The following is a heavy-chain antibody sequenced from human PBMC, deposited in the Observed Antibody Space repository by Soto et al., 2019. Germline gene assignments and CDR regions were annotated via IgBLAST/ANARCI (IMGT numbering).Heavy chain of an antibody. Sequence: EVQLLESGGALVQPGGSLRLSCAASGFTFSSYAMTWVRQAPGKGLECVSTISDSGDTTYYADSVKGRFTLSRDNSKNTLYLQMNTLRAEDTAVYYCAKTYVSYIFNGGMDVWGQGTTVTVSS. CDR2: ISDSGDTT. J-gene: IGHJ6*02. D-gene: IGHD3-3*02. V-gene: IGHV3-23*01. CDR3: AKTYVSYIFNGGMDV. CDR1: GFTFSSYA.